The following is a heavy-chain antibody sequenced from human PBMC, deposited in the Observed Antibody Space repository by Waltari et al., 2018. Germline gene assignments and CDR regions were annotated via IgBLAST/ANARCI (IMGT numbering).Heavy chain of an antibody. V-gene: IGHV4-39*01. J-gene: IGHJ6*02. CDR1: GGSISSSSYY. CDR2: IYYSGRT. Sequence: QLQLQESGPGLVKPSETLSLTCTVSGGSISSSSYYWGWIRQPPGKGLEWIGSIYYSGRTYSNPPPKRRFTIAVDTAKNQVSLKLSSVTAADTAVYYCARQGLHYDILTGYGTSYYGMDVWGQGTTVTVSS. CDR3: ARQGLHYDILTGYGTSYYGMDV. D-gene: IGHD3-9*01.